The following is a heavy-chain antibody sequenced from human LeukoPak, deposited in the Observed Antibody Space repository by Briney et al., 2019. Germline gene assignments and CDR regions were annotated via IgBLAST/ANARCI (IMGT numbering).Heavy chain of an antibody. D-gene: IGHD3-22*01. J-gene: IGHJ4*02. V-gene: IGHV1-2*04. CDR1: GYTFTGYY. Sequence: ASVKVSCKASGYTFTGYYMHWVRQAPGQGLEWMGWINPNSGGTNYAQKFQGWVTMTRDTSISTAYMELSRLRSDDTAVYYCARATLDYDSSGYFFDYWGQGTLVTVSS. CDR3: ARATLDYDSSGYFFDY. CDR2: INPNSGGT.